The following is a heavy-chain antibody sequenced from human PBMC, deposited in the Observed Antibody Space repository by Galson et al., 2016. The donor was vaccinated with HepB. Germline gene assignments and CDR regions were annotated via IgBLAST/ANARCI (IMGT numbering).Heavy chain of an antibody. CDR3: AKDYVGGSYLLTQFDY. V-gene: IGHV3-23*01. J-gene: IGHJ4*02. CDR1: GFTFSRYA. Sequence: SLRLSCAASGFTFSRYAMTWVRQAPGKGLEWVSGLSGSGAHTYYADSVKGRFTISRDNSKTTLYPQMNSLRVEDTAVYYCAKDYVGGSYLLTQFDYWGQGTLVTVSS. CDR2: LSGSGAHT. D-gene: IGHD3-16*02.